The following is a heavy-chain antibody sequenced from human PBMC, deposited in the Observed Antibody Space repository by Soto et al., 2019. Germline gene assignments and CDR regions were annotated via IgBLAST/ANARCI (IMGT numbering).Heavy chain of an antibody. J-gene: IGHJ6*02. CDR1: GFTFSSYS. D-gene: IGHD3-10*01. Sequence: GGSLRLSCAASGFTFSSYSMNWVRQAPGKGLEWVSSISSSSSYIYYADSVKGRFTISRDNAKNSLYLQMNSLRAEDTAVYYCARGGAGDQYYYGSGSYWDYYGMDVWGQGTTVTVSS. V-gene: IGHV3-21*01. CDR2: ISSSSSYI. CDR3: ARGGAGDQYYYGSGSYWDYYGMDV.